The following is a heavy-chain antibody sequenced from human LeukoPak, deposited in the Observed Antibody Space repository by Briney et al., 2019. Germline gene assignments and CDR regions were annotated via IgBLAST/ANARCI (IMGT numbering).Heavy chain of an antibody. CDR1: GFNFSVYW. J-gene: IGHJ4*02. V-gene: IGHV3-74*01. D-gene: IGHD3-3*01. Sequence: GGSLSLSCAASGFNFSVYWMNSIRQAPGKGLVWVSRVNTDGSSTSYADSVKGRFTISRDRAKNTLYLQMNSLRAEDTAVYYCAKDFWCGYCPNYWGQGTLVTVSS. CDR2: VNTDGSST. CDR3: AKDFWCGYCPNY.